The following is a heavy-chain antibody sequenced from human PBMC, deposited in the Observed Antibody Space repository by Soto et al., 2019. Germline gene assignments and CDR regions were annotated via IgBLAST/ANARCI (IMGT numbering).Heavy chain of an antibody. CDR1: GFTVSNNY. CDR3: SRHPGGGGY. Sequence: EVQLVESGGGLIQPGGSLRLSCAVSGFTVSNNYMSWVRQAPGKGLEGVSVIYSGGYTAYGDAVKGRFTISRDNSKNTRETKIKLLGAEATAGFCWSRHPGGGGYWGQGTLVTVSS. J-gene: IGHJ4*02. V-gene: IGHV3-53*01. CDR2: IYSGGYT. D-gene: IGHD3-10*01.